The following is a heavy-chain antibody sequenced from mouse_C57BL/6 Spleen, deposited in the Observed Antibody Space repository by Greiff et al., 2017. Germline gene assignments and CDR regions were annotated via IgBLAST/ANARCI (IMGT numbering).Heavy chain of an antibody. Sequence: LQESGAELARPGASVKLSCKASGYTFTSYGISWVKQRTGQGLEWIGEIYPRSGNTYYNEKFKGKATLTADKSSSTAYMELRSLTSEDSAVYFCARVANWDEAWFAYWGQGTLVTVSA. D-gene: IGHD4-1*02. CDR1: GYTFTSYG. CDR2: IYPRSGNT. J-gene: IGHJ3*01. V-gene: IGHV1-81*01. CDR3: ARVANWDEAWFAY.